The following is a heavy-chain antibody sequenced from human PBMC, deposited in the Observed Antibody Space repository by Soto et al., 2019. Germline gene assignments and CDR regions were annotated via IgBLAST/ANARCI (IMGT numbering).Heavy chain of an antibody. Sequence: SETLSLTCAVYGGSFSGYYWSWIRQPPGKGLEWIGEINHSGSTNYNPSLKSRVTISVDTSKNQFSLKLSSVTAADTAVYYCARSRAGTPYYFDYWGQGTLVTVSS. V-gene: IGHV4-34*01. D-gene: IGHD1-7*01. J-gene: IGHJ4*02. CDR3: ARSRAGTPYYFDY. CDR1: GGSFSGYY. CDR2: INHSGST.